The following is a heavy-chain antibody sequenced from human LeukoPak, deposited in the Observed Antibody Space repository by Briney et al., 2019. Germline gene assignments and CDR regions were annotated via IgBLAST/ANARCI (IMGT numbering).Heavy chain of an antibody. CDR1: GFTFSTYN. V-gene: IGHV3-21*01. D-gene: IGHD5-24*01. Sequence: GGSLRLSCAASGFTFSTYNMNWVRQAPGKGLEWVSSITSSSRYIYYADSVKGRFTISRDNAKNSLYLQVNSLRAEDTAVYYCVRDGYNDGPYYFDYWGQGTLVTVSS. J-gene: IGHJ4*02. CDR3: VRDGYNDGPYYFDY. CDR2: ITSSSRYI.